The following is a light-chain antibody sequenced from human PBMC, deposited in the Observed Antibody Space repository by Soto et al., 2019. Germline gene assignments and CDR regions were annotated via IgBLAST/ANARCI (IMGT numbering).Light chain of an antibody. CDR3: QQRRDWPWT. V-gene: IGKV3-11*01. CDR2: DVS. J-gene: IGKJ1*01. Sequence: EIVWTQSPATLSLSPGARGTLSCRASESVTDHLAWFQQKPGQAPRLLVYDVSYRAAGIPTRFSGGGSGTDFTLTISNVEPEDFAVYYCQQRRDWPWTLGQGTKVDTK. CDR1: ESVTDH.